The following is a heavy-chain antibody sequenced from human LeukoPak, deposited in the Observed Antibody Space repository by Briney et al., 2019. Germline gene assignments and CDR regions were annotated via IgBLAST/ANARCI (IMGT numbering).Heavy chain of an antibody. Sequence: PGGSLRLSCAASGFIVSTNCMSWVRQAPGQGLEWVSVLYRDDTTYYADSVKGRFTISRDNSKNMLYLQMNNLRAEDTAVYYCATAAYEGGTYIINHDYWGQGTLVTVSS. D-gene: IGHD2-15*01. J-gene: IGHJ4*02. CDR3: ATAAYEGGTYIINHDY. CDR1: GFIVSTNC. CDR2: LYRDDTT. V-gene: IGHV3-53*01.